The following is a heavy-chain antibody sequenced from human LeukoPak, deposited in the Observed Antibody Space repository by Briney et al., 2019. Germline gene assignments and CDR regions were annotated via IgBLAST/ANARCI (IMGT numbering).Heavy chain of an antibody. Sequence: ASVKVSCKASGYTFTGYYMHWVRQAPGQGLEWMGWINPNSGGTNYAQKFQGRVTITADKSTSTAYMELSSLRSEDTAVYYCARGPSSSWDFDCWGQGTLVTVSS. D-gene: IGHD6-13*01. CDR2: INPNSGGT. CDR1: GYTFTGYY. V-gene: IGHV1-2*02. J-gene: IGHJ4*02. CDR3: ARGPSSSWDFDC.